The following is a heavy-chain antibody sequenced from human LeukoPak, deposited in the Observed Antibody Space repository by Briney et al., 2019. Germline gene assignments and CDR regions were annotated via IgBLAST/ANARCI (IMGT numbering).Heavy chain of an antibody. CDR3: AILDIYCSSTSCFDN. Sequence: GGSLRLSCAASGFTFSSYSMNWVRQAPGKGLEWVSAISGSGGSTYYADSVKGRFTISRDNAKNSLYLQMNSLRAEDTAVYYCAILDIYCSSTSCFDNWGQGTLVTVSS. CDR2: ISGSGGST. J-gene: IGHJ4*02. CDR1: GFTFSSYS. V-gene: IGHV3-23*01. D-gene: IGHD2-2*01.